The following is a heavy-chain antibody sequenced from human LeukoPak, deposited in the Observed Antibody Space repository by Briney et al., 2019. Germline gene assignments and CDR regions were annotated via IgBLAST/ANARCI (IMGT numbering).Heavy chain of an antibody. Sequence: GGSLRLSCAASEFSVGSNYMTWVRQAPGKGLEWVSLIYSGGSTYYADSVKGRFTISRDNSKNTLYLQMNSLRADDTAVYYCAKEIYGDSTGGRFQHWGQGTLVTVSS. J-gene: IGHJ1*01. V-gene: IGHV3-66*01. D-gene: IGHD4-17*01. CDR1: EFSVGSNY. CDR3: AKEIYGDSTGGRFQH. CDR2: IYSGGST.